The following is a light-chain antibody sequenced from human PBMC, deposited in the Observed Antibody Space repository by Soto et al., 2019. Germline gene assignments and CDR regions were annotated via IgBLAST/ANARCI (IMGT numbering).Light chain of an antibody. V-gene: IGKV3-15*01. J-gene: IGKJ4*01. CDR2: GAS. CDR3: QQYNNCPPLT. Sequence: EVVMTQSPATLSVSPGERATLSCRASQSLSSNLAWYQQKPGQAPRLLIYGASTRATGIPARFSGSGSWTEFTLIISSLQSEDLAVYYCQQYNNCPPLTFGGGTKVEIK. CDR1: QSLSSN.